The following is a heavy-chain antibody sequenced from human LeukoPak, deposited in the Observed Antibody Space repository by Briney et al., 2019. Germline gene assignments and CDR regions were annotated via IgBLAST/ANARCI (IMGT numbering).Heavy chain of an antibody. V-gene: IGHV3-21*01. CDR2: ISSSGTYI. Sequence: GRSLRLSCAASGFTFNTYRMNWVRQAPGKGLEWVSSISSSGTYIYYADSVKGRFTISRDNAQNSLFLQMNSLRAEDTAVYYCAREVYSSGWSSFDYWGQGTLVTVSS. J-gene: IGHJ4*02. D-gene: IGHD6-19*01. CDR1: GFTFNTYR. CDR3: AREVYSSGWSSFDY.